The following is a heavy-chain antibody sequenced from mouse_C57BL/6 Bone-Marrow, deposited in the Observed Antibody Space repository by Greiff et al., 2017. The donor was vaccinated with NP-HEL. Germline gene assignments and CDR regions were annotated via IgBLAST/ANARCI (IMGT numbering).Heavy chain of an antibody. CDR3: ARILRGCAD. D-gene: IGHD1-1*01. V-gene: IGHV1-50*01. CDR1: GYTFTSYW. J-gene: IGHJ3*01. CDR2: IDPSDSFN. Sequence: QVQLQQPGAELVKPGASVKLSCKASGYTFTSYWMQWVKQRPGQGLEWIGEIDPSDSFNNYNQKFKGKATLTVDTSTSTAYMQLSSLTSEDSAVYYCARILRGCADWGQGTLVTVSA.